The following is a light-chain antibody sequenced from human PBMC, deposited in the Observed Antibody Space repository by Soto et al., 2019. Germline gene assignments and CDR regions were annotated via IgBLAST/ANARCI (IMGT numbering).Light chain of an antibody. Sequence: IQLTQSPSSLSASVGDRVTITCRASQDINSYLAWYQQKPGKAPNLLIYAGTSLQSGVPSRFGGSGSGTEFTLTISSLQPEDFATYYCQQLHVYPSTFGGGTKV. CDR1: QDINSY. V-gene: IGKV1-9*01. J-gene: IGKJ4*01. CDR2: AGT. CDR3: QQLHVYPST.